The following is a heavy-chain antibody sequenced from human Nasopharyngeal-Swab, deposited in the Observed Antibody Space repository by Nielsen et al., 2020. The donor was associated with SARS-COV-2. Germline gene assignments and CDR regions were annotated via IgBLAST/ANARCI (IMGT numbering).Heavy chain of an antibody. CDR2: INHSGST. D-gene: IGHD2-2*01. CDR3: ARIEDCSSTSCYDYFDY. J-gene: IGHJ4*02. Sequence: WIRQPPGKGLEWIGEINHSGSTNYNPSLKSRVTISVDTSKNRFSLKLSSVTAADPAVYYCARIEDCSSTSCYDYFDYWGQGTLVTVSS. V-gene: IGHV4-34*01.